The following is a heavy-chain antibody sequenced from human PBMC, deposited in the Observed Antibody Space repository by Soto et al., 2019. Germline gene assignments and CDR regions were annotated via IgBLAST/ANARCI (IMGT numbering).Heavy chain of an antibody. Sequence: PSETLSLTCTVSGDSISGYYWTWIRQSPWKGLEWIGYVYEYGTINYTPSLRRRLSISLDRSKKQFSLNLDSVTAADTAIYYCARDRHNNFFDPCGQGTLVTVSS. CDR1: GDSISGYY. D-gene: IGHD6-6*01. CDR3: ARDRHNNFFDP. J-gene: IGHJ5*02. V-gene: IGHV4-59*12. CDR2: VYEYGTI.